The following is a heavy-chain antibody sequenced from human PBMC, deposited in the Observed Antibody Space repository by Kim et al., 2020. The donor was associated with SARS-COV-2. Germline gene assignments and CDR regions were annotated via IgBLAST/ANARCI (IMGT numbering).Heavy chain of an antibody. J-gene: IGHJ3*02. Sequence: QKLQGRVTMTTDTSTSTAYMELRSLRSDDTAVYYCARSNIAAAANDAFDIWGQGTMVTVSS. D-gene: IGHD6-13*01. CDR3: ARSNIAAAANDAFDI. V-gene: IGHV1-18*01.